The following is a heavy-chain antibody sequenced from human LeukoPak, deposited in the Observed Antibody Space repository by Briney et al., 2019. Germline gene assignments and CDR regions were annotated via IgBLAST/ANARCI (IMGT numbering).Heavy chain of an antibody. J-gene: IGHJ4*02. V-gene: IGHV3-48*01. CDR3: AKVLRPRVVVVIGAWDY. CDR2: ISSGGSTI. CDR1: GLSFSSWS. D-gene: IGHD3-22*01. Sequence: GGSLRLSCVASGLSFSSWSMNWVRQAPGKGLEWVSYISSGGSTIYYADSVKGRFTISRDNSKNTLYLQMNSLRAEDTAVYYCAKVLRPRVVVVIGAWDYWGQGALVTVSS.